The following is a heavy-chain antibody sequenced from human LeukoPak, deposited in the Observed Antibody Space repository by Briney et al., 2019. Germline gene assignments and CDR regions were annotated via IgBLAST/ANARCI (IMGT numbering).Heavy chain of an antibody. CDR1: GFTFSTYA. CDR3: AKTSGILTPGNWFDP. CDR2: ISDTGSRT. V-gene: IGHV3-23*01. Sequence: GGSLRLSCAASGFTFSTYAMTWVRQAPEKGLEWVSSISDTGSRTYFADSVRGRFTISRDNSKNTLYLQMSSLRTEDTAVYYCAKTSGILTPGNWFDPWGQGTLVIVSS. D-gene: IGHD1-14*01. J-gene: IGHJ5*02.